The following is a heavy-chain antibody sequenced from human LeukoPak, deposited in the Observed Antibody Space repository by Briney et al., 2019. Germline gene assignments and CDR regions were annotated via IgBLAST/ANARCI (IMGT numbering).Heavy chain of an antibody. D-gene: IGHD2-15*01. J-gene: IGHJ4*02. V-gene: IGHV3-23*01. Sequence: GGSLRLSCAASGFTFSSYAMSWVRQAPGKGLEWVSAISGSGGSTYYADSVKGRFTISRDNSKSTLYLQMNSLRAEDTAVYYCAKASQYCSGGSCYSGEFDYWGQGTLVTVSS. CDR1: GFTFSSYA. CDR2: ISGSGGST. CDR3: AKASQYCSGGSCYSGEFDY.